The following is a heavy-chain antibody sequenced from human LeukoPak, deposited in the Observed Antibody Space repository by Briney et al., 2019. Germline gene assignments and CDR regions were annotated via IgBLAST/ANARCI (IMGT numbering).Heavy chain of an antibody. CDR2: INTNTGNP. V-gene: IGHV7-4-1*02. CDR3: ARVGYDILTGYFGPFDY. Sequence: ASVKVSCKASGYTFTSYAMNWVRQAPGQGLEWMGWINTNTGNPTYAQGFTGRFVFSLDTSVSTAYLQISSLKAEDTAVYYCARVGYDILTGYFGPFDYWGQGTLVTVSS. J-gene: IGHJ4*02. D-gene: IGHD3-9*01. CDR1: GYTFTSYA.